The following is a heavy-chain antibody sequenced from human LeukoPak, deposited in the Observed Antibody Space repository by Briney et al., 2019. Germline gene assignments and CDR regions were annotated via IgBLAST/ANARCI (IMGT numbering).Heavy chain of an antibody. J-gene: IGHJ6*03. CDR2: IYYSGST. D-gene: IGHD1-7*01. V-gene: IGHV4-59*01. CDR3: AKRRGLELLYYYYMDV. CDR1: GGSISSYY. Sequence: SSETLSLTCTVSGGSISSYYWSWIRQPPGKGLEWIGYIYYSGSTNYNPSLKSRVTISVDTSKNQFSLKLSSATAADTAVYYCAKRRGLELLYYYYMDVWGKGTTVTVSS.